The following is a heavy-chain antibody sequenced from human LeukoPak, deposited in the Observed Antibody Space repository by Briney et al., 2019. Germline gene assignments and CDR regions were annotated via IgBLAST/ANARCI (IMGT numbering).Heavy chain of an antibody. Sequence: ASVTVSCKASGYSFNDKYLHWVRQAPGQGLEWMGSINPNSGGTNYAQKFQGRVTMTTDTSMSTAYMELSSLRSEDTAVYYCARDPYYGSGRYRYGMDVWGKGTTVTISS. CDR2: INPNSGGT. D-gene: IGHD3-10*01. V-gene: IGHV1-2*02. CDR1: GYSFNDKY. J-gene: IGHJ6*04. CDR3: ARDPYYGSGRYRYGMDV.